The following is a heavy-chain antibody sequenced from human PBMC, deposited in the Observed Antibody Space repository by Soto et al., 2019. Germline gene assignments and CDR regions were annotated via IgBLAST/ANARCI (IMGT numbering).Heavy chain of an antibody. D-gene: IGHD1-1*01. CDR2: LYDVDGS. J-gene: IGHJ3*01. V-gene: IGHV3-53*01. Sequence: DVQLVESRGGLIQPGESLRLSCAAFGLTISGKKYVAWVRQAPGKGLEWVSGLYDVDGSFHADSVRGRFTTSSDSSKTTVYLQMNDLRPDDTAVYYCATWHEREHAYDVWGQGTTVTVSS. CDR3: ATWHEREHAYDV. CDR1: GLTISGKKY.